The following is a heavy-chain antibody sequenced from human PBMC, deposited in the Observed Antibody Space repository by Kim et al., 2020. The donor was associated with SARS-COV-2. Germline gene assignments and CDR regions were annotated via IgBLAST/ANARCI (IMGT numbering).Heavy chain of an antibody. CDR3: ARREGGSNYFDQ. CDR2: IYASGRT. CDR1: GGSISSYY. D-gene: IGHD1-26*01. J-gene: IGHJ4*02. Sequence: SETLSLTCTVSGGSISSYYCSWIRQPAGKGLEWIGRIYASGRTDYNPSLKSRVTMSVDTSKNQFSLKLSSVTAADTAVYYCARREGGSNYFDQWGQGTLITVSS. V-gene: IGHV4-4*07.